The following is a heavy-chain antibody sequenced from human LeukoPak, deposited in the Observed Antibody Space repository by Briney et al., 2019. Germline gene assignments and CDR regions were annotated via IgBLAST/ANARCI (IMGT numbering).Heavy chain of an antibody. CDR3: ARDRDSSGWYDY. Sequence: PGGSLRLSCAASGFTFSSYGMHWVRQAPGKGLEWVAFIRYDGSNKYYADSVKGRFTISRDNSKNTLYLHVNSLRPEDTAVYYCARDRDSSGWYDYWGQGTLVTVSS. CDR1: GFTFSSYG. J-gene: IGHJ4*02. CDR2: IRYDGSNK. D-gene: IGHD6-19*01. V-gene: IGHV3-30*02.